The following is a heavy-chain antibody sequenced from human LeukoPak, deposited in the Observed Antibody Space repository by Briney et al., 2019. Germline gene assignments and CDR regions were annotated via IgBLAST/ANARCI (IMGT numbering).Heavy chain of an antibody. V-gene: IGHV4-59*01. CDR3: ASLDSGSYFGRGAFDI. J-gene: IGHJ3*02. CDR1: GGSFSGYL. D-gene: IGHD1-26*01. Sequence: SETLSLTCAVYGGSFSGYLWTWIRQSPGKGLEWIGYIYYSGSTNYNPSLKSRVTISVDTSKNQFSLKLSSVTAADTAVYYCASLDSGSYFGRGAFDIWGQGTMVTVS. CDR2: IYYSGST.